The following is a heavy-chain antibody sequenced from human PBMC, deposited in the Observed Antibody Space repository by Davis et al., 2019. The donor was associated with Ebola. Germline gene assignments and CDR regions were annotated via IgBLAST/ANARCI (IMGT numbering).Heavy chain of an antibody. CDR3: ARAIAYYYYGMDV. J-gene: IGHJ6*02. CDR2: ISSIGSFI. V-gene: IGHV3-21*01. Sequence: PGGSLRLSCAASGFTFSDYAMNWVRQAPGKGLEWVSSISSIGSFIYYADSVKGRFTISRDNAKNSLYLQMNSLRAEDTAVYYCARAIAYYYYGMDVWGQGTTVTVSS. CDR1: GFTFSDYA.